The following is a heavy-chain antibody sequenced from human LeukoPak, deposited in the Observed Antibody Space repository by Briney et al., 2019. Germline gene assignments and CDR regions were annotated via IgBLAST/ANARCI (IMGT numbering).Heavy chain of an antibody. CDR3: ARGLMVGATNYYYGMDV. J-gene: IGHJ6*02. V-gene: IGHV1-8*01. Sequence: GASVEVSCKASGYTFTSYDINWVRQATGQGLEWMGWMNPNSGNTGYAQKFQGRVTMTRNTSISTAYMELSSLRSEDTAVYYCARGLMVGATNYYYGMDVWGQGTTVTVSS. CDR2: MNPNSGNT. D-gene: IGHD1-26*01. CDR1: GYTFTSYD.